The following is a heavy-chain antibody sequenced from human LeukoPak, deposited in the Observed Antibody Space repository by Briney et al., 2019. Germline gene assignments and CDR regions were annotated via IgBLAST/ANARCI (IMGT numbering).Heavy chain of an antibody. Sequence: PGGSLRLSCATSGFTFDYHGMTWVRQAPGKGLEWVSFISSSSSYIYYADSLKGRFTISRDNAKNSLYLQMNSLRAEDTAVYYCARGTMFPYYFNYWGQGTLVTVSS. CDR2: ISSSSSYI. CDR1: GFTFDYHG. D-gene: IGHD3-10*02. CDR3: ARGTMFPYYFNY. J-gene: IGHJ4*02. V-gene: IGHV3-21*01.